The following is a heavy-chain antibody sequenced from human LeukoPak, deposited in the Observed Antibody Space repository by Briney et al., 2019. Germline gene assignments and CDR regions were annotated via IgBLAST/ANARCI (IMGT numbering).Heavy chain of an antibody. Sequence: GGSLRLSCAASGFTVSSNYMSWVRQAPGKGLEWVSIIYSGGSTYYADSVKGRFTISRDNSTNTLYLQMNSLRAEDTAVYYCARGDNWNYRGYYYYMDVWGKGTTVTVSS. J-gene: IGHJ6*03. CDR3: ARGDNWNYRGYYYYMDV. V-gene: IGHV3-53*01. D-gene: IGHD1-7*01. CDR2: IYSGGST. CDR1: GFTVSSNY.